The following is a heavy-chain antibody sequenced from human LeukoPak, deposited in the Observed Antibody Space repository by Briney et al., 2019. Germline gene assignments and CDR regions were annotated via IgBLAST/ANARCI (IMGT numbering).Heavy chain of an antibody. D-gene: IGHD2-15*01. J-gene: IGHJ5*02. Sequence: GESPRISCKSSGYSYTSYWISCVRQMPGKGLEWMGRIDPSDSYTSYSPSFEGHVTISADKSISTAYLQWSSLKASDTAIYYCARYPPGYCSGGTCYAGDPWGQGTLVTVSS. CDR2: IDPSDSYT. CDR1: GYSYTSYW. V-gene: IGHV5-10-1*01. CDR3: ARYPPGYCSGGTCYAGDP.